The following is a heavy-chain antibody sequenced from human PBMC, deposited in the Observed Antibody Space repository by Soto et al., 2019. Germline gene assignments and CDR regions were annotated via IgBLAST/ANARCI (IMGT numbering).Heavy chain of an antibody. CDR2: INAGNGNT. CDR3: ARDVPYGSGRDY. Sequence: GASVKVSCKASGGTFSSYAISWVRQAPGQGLEWMGWINAGNGNTKYSQKFQGRVTITRDTSASTAYMELSSLRSEDTAVYYCARDVPYGSGRDYWGQGTLVTVSS. J-gene: IGHJ4*02. CDR1: GGTFSSYA. V-gene: IGHV1-3*01. D-gene: IGHD3-10*01.